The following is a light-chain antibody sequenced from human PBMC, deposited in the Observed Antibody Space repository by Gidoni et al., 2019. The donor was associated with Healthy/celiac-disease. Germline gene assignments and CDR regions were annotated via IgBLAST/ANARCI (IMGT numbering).Light chain of an antibody. V-gene: IGKV4-1*01. J-gene: IGKJ3*01. CDR2: WAS. Sequence: DIVMTQSPDSLAVSLGERATINCKSRQSVLYSSNNKNYLAWYQQKPGQPPKLLIYWASTRESVVPDRFIGSGSGTDFTLTISSLQAEDVAVYYCQQYYSTPFTFGPGTKVDIK. CDR3: QQYYSTPFT. CDR1: QSVLYSSNNKNY.